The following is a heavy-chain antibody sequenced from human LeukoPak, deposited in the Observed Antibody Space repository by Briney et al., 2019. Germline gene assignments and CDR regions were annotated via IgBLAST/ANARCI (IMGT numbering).Heavy chain of an antibody. V-gene: IGHV3-21*01. Sequence: GGSLRLSCAASGFTFSSYGMNWVRQAPGKGLEWVSSISSSSSYIYYADSVKGRFTISRDNAKNSLYLQMNSLRAEDTAVYYCAREDKQYQINYWGQGTLVTVSS. J-gene: IGHJ4*02. CDR3: AREDKQYQINY. D-gene: IGHD2-2*01. CDR1: GFTFSSYG. CDR2: ISSSSSYI.